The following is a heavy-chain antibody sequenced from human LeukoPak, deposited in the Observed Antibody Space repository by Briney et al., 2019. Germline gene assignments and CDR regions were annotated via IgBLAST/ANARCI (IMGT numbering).Heavy chain of an antibody. CDR3: ARDLRVRDYSKPNWFDP. J-gene: IGHJ5*02. V-gene: IGHV1-18*01. D-gene: IGHD4-11*01. CDR1: VYIFTIYG. CDR2: ISAYNGNT. Sequence: GASVKVSSKPSVYIFTIYGISSVRQAPGQGLEWMGWISAYNGNTNYAQKLQGRVTMTTDTSTSTAYMEPRSVRSDDTAVYYCARDLRVRDYSKPNWFDPWGQGTLVTVSS.